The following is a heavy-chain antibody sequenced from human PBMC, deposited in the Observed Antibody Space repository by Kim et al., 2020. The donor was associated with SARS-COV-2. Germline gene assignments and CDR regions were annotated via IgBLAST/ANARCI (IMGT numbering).Heavy chain of an antibody. V-gene: IGHV1-24*01. D-gene: IGHD3-10*01. CDR1: GYTLTELS. Sequence: ASVKVSCKVSGYTLTELSMHWVRQAPGKGLEWMGGFDPEDGETIYAQKFQGRVTMTEDTSTDTAYMELSSLRSEDTAVYYCATAKGALLWFGELLGGSFDYWGQGTLVTVSS. J-gene: IGHJ4*02. CDR3: ATAKGALLWFGELLGGSFDY. CDR2: FDPEDGET.